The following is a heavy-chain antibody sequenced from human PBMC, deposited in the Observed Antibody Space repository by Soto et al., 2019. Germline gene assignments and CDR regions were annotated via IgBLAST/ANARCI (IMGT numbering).Heavy chain of an antibody. J-gene: IGHJ6*02. CDR3: AKGSLAGAGYTDYFYGMDV. D-gene: IGHD6-13*01. V-gene: IGHV3-23*01. CDR1: GFTFSSYA. CDR2: ISGSGVST. Sequence: GGSLRLSCAASGFTFSSYAMSWVRQAPGKGLEWVSAISGSGVSTYYADSVKGRFTSSRDNSKNTLYLQMNSLRAEDTAVYYCAKGSLAGAGYTDYFYGMDVLGQGDTV.